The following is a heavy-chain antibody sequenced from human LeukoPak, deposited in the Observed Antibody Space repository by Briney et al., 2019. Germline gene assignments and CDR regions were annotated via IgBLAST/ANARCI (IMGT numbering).Heavy chain of an antibody. J-gene: IGHJ5*02. CDR1: GGSFSGYY. Sequence: PSETLSLTWAVYGGSFSGYYWSWIRQPPGKGLEWIGEINHSGSTNYNPSLKSRVTISVDTSKNQFSLKLSSVTAADTAVYYCASGGGQQLVLGNWFDPWGQGTLVTVSS. V-gene: IGHV4-34*01. D-gene: IGHD6-13*01. CDR3: ASGGGQQLVLGNWFDP. CDR2: INHSGST.